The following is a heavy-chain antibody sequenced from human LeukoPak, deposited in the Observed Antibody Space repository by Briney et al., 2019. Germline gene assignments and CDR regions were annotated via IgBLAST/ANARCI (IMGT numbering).Heavy chain of an antibody. V-gene: IGHV3-21*01. CDR1: GFIFSSYS. J-gene: IGHJ3*02. CDR3: ARDFSGATVEAWDAFDI. Sequence: GGSLRLSCAASGFIFSSYSMNWVRQAPGKGLEWVSSISSSSSYIYYADSVKGRFTISRDNAKNSLYLQMNSLRAEDTAVYYCARDFSGATVEAWDAFDIWGQGTMVTVSS. CDR2: ISSSSSYI. D-gene: IGHD5-24*01.